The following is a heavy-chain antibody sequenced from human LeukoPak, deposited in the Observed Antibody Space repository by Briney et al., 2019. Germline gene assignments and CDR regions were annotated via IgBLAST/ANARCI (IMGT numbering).Heavy chain of an antibody. CDR2: ISAYNGNT. D-gene: IGHD6-19*01. Sequence: ASVKVSCKASGYTFTSYGISWVRQAPGQGLEWMGWISAYNGNTNYAQKLQGRVTMTTDTSTSTAYMELRSLRSDDTAVYYCARDRDLVSIGTAVAGLPKYWGQGTLVTVSS. CDR1: GYTFTSYG. CDR3: ARDRDLVSIGTAVAGLPKY. V-gene: IGHV1-18*01. J-gene: IGHJ4*02.